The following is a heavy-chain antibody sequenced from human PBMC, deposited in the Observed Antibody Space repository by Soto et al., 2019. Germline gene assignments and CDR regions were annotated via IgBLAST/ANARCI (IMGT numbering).Heavy chain of an antibody. J-gene: IGHJ4*02. CDR3: ARVYAYYFDY. D-gene: IGHD2-8*01. CDR2: IYYSGST. Sequence: PSETLSLTCTVSGDSISSYYWSWIRQPPGKGLEWIGYIYYSGSTNYNPSLKSRVTISVDTSKNQFSLKLSSVTAADTAVYYCARVYAYYFDYWGQGTLVTVSS. V-gene: IGHV4-59*01. CDR1: GDSISSYY.